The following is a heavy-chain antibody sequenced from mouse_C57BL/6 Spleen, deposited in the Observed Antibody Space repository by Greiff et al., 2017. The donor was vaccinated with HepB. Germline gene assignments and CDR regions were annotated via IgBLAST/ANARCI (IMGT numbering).Heavy chain of an antibody. J-gene: IGHJ1*03. CDR2: ISSGSSTI. Sequence: EVKLVESGGGLVKPGGSLKLSCAASGFTFSDYGMHWVRQAPEKGLEWVAYISSGSSTIYYADTVKGRFTISRDNAKNTLFLQMTSLRSEDTAMYYCARSPPSWYFDVWGTGTTVTVSS. V-gene: IGHV5-17*01. CDR1: GFTFSDYG. CDR3: ARSPPSWYFDV.